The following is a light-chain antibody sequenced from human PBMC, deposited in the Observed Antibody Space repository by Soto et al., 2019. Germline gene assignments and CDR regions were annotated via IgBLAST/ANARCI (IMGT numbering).Light chain of an antibody. Sequence: EIVLTQSPATLSVSPGERATLSCRASQSVNRFLVWYQQKPGQAPRLLIYDASNRAAGIPPRFSGSGSGTDFTLTIISLEPEDFAVYYCQQRYNWPLTFGGGTKVEIK. V-gene: IGKV3-11*01. CDR1: QSVNRF. J-gene: IGKJ4*01. CDR2: DAS. CDR3: QQRYNWPLT.